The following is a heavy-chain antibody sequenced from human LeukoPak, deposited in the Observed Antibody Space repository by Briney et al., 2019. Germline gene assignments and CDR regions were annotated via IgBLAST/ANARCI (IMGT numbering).Heavy chain of an antibody. D-gene: IGHD6-13*01. CDR1: GGSFSGYY. Sequence: PSETLSLTCAVYGGSFSGYYWSWIRQPPGKGLEWIGEINHSGSTNYNPSLKSRVTISVDTSKNQFSLKLSSVTAADTAVYYCARGTRSSWTHLRAAANKRFDPWGQGTLVTVSS. V-gene: IGHV4-34*01. CDR3: ARGTRSSWTHLRAAANKRFDP. CDR2: INHSGST. J-gene: IGHJ5*02.